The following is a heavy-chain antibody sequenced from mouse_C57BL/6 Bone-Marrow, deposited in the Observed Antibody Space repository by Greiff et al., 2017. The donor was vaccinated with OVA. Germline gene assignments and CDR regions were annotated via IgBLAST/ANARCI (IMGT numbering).Heavy chain of an antibody. V-gene: IGHV14-4*01. CDR1: GFNITDDY. CDR3: TTEMGPPAFDYFDY. J-gene: IGHJ2*01. CDR2: IDPEDGDT. Sequence: VQLQQSGAELVRPGASVKLSCTASGFNITDDYMHWVKQRPEQGLEWIGWIDPEDGDTEYASKFQGKATITADTSSNTAYLQLSSLTSEDTAVYYCTTEMGPPAFDYFDYWGQGTTLTVSS. D-gene: IGHD2-3*01.